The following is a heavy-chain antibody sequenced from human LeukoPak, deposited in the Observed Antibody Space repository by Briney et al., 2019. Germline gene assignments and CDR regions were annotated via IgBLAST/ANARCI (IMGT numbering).Heavy chain of an antibody. D-gene: IGHD1-26*01. CDR1: GFSFSSYA. CDR3: AKGKVNHLGAFDQ. CDR2: VSESGDGT. Sequence: GGSLRLSCAASGFSFSSYALSWVRQAPGKGLEWVSSVSESGDGTNYADSVKGRFIISRDNSKNTFSLQMNSLGVDDTATYYCAKGKVNHLGAFDQWGQGTLVTVSS. V-gene: IGHV3-23*01. J-gene: IGHJ4*02.